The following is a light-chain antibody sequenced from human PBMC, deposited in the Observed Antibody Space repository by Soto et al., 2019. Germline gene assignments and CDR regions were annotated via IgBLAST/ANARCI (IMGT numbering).Light chain of an antibody. V-gene: IGLV2-11*01. CDR3: CSYAGSYTL. Sequence: QSVLTQPRSVSGSPGQSVTISCTGTSSDVGGYNFVSWYQQHPGKAPKLIIYDVNQRPSGVPDRFSASKSGNTASLTISGLQAEDEADCYCCSYAGSYTLFGGGTKLTVL. CDR1: SSDVGGYNF. J-gene: IGLJ2*01. CDR2: DVN.